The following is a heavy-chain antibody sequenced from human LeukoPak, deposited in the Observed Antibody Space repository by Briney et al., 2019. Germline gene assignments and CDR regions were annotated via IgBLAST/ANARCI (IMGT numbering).Heavy chain of an antibody. D-gene: IGHD3-22*01. CDR3: ARAYYYDSSGYYHGAFDI. Sequence: AGGSLRLSCAASGFTFSSYWMHWVRQAPGKGLVWVSRINSDGSSTSYADSVKGRFTISRDNAKNTLYLQMNSLRAEDTAVYYCARAYYYDSSGYYHGAFDIWGQGTMVTVSS. V-gene: IGHV3-74*01. CDR1: GFTFSSYW. CDR2: INSDGSST. J-gene: IGHJ3*02.